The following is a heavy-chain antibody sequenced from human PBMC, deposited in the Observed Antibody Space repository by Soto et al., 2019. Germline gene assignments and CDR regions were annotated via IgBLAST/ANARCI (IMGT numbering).Heavy chain of an antibody. J-gene: IGHJ5*02. Sequence: VQLQESGPGLVTPSQTLSLTCTVFGGSVSIGDYLWSWIRQRPGKGLEWIGYIHDSGNTYYNPSLKRRVTISLGTSKNQFSLKVTSMTAADTAVYFCARARGGDSGDYASLFDRWGQGNLVTVSS. CDR1: GGSVSIGDYL. CDR2: IHDSGNT. CDR3: ARARGGDSGDYASLFDR. V-gene: IGHV4-30-4*01. D-gene: IGHD4-17*01.